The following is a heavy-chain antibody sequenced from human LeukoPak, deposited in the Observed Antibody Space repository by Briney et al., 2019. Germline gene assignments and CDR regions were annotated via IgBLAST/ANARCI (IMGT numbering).Heavy chain of an antibody. D-gene: IGHD6-19*01. CDR1: GGTFSSYT. Sequence: ASVKVSCKASGGTFSSYTISWVRQAPGQGLEWMGRIIPILGIANYAQKLQGRVTITADKSTSTAYMELSSLRSEDTAVYYCARVHSSGWYGYYFDYWGQGTLVTVSS. V-gene: IGHV1-69*02. CDR2: IIPILGIA. CDR3: ARVHSSGWYGYYFDY. J-gene: IGHJ4*02.